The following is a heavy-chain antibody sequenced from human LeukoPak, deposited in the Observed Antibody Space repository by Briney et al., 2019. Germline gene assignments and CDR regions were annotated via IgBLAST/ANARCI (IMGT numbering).Heavy chain of an antibody. CDR3: ARSWTMIVVVNPEFDY. V-gene: IGHV4-39*01. Sequence: SETLSLTCTVSGGSISSSSYYWGWIRQPPGKGLEWIGSIYYSGSTYYNPSLKSRVTISVDTSKNQFSLKLSSVTAADTAVYYCARSWTMIVVVNPEFDYWGQGTLVTVSS. D-gene: IGHD3-22*01. CDR1: GGSISSSSYY. CDR2: IYYSGST. J-gene: IGHJ4*02.